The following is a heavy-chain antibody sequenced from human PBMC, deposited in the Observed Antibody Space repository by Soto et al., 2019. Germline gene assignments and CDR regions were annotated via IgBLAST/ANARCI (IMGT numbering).Heavy chain of an antibody. CDR2: VYHSGTT. CDR3: ARDLATMPGRYESRPTDYGMDV. Sequence: PSETLSLTCTVSRGSISSYYWSWIRQPPGKGPEWIGYVYHSGTTNYNPSLESRVTISVDTSKNQFSLKLRSVTAADTAVYYCARDLATMPGRYESRPTDYGMDVWGQGTTVTVSS. J-gene: IGHJ6*02. D-gene: IGHD3-22*01. V-gene: IGHV4-59*12. CDR1: RGSISSYY.